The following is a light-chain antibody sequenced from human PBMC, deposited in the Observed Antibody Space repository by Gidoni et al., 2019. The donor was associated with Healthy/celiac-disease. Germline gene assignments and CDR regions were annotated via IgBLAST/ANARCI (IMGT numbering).Light chain of an antibody. CDR2: DAS. CDR1: QSVSSY. J-gene: IGKJ5*01. Sequence: EIVLTQSPATLPLSPGERATLSRRASQSVSSYLAWYQQKPGQAPRLLIYDASNRATGIPARFSGSGSGTDFTLTISSLEPEDFAVYYCQQRGNWPPITFGQGTRLEIK. V-gene: IGKV3-11*01. CDR3: QQRGNWPPIT.